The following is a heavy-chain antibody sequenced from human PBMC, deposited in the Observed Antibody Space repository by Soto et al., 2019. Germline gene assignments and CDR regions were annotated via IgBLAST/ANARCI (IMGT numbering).Heavy chain of an antibody. CDR3: ASSSLGVYAIPGYYGMDV. V-gene: IGHV1-18*01. CDR1: GYTFTSYG. J-gene: IGHJ6*02. D-gene: IGHD2-8*01. Sequence: ASVKVSRQASGYTFTSYGISWVRQAPGQGLERMGWISAYTGNSNYAKKLQGRVTLTTDTSTSTDYLQLRSMRSDDTAVYNCASSSLGVYAIPGYYGMDVWGQGTAVTVSS. CDR2: ISAYTGNS.